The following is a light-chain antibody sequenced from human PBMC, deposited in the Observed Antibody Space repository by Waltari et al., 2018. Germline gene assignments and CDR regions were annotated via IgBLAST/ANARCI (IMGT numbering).Light chain of an antibody. CDR1: QNIGSY. CDR3: QQRSNWPRT. CDR2: DAS. Sequence: EIVFTPSPAPLSLSPGARATLSCRASQNIGSYLAWYQQKPGQAPRVLIYDASTRATGIPARFSGSGSGADFALTISSLEPDDFAVYYCQQRSNWPRTFGQGTKLEIK. J-gene: IGKJ2*01. V-gene: IGKV3-11*01.